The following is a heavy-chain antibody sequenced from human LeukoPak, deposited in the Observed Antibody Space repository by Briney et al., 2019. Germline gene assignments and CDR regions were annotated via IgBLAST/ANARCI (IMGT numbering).Heavy chain of an antibody. CDR2: ISGNGVGT. V-gene: IGHV3-23*01. CDR1: GFTFTSFA. Sequence: PGGSLRLSCAAAGFTFTSFAISWVRQAPGKGLEWVSTISGNGVGTNCADSVKGRFTISRDNSKNTLYLQMNSLRAEDTAVYYCAKDAGYSYGTDYWGQGTLVTVSS. J-gene: IGHJ4*02. CDR3: AKDAGYSYGTDY. D-gene: IGHD5-18*01.